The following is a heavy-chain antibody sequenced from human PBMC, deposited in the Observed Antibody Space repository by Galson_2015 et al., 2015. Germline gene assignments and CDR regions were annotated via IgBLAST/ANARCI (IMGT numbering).Heavy chain of an antibody. D-gene: IGHD3-10*01. J-gene: IGHJ3*02. CDR3: AKPLGAMVRSTIAFDI. CDR2: ISWDGGST. V-gene: IGHV3-43*01. Sequence: SLRLSCAASGFTFDDYTMHWVRQAPGKGLEWVSLISWDGGSTYYADSVKGRFTISRDNSKNSLYLQMNSLRTEDTALYYCAKPLGAMVRSTIAFDIWGQGTMVTVSS. CDR1: GFTFDDYT.